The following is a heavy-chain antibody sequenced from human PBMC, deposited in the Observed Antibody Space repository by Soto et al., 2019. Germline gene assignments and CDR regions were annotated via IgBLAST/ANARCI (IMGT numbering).Heavy chain of an antibody. J-gene: IGHJ6*02. CDR1: GGSISSSSYY. CDR2: IYYSGST. CDR3: AREAVCGGDCYCYGMDV. Sequence: PSETLSLTCTVSGGSISSSSYYWGWIRQPPGKGLEWIGSIYYSGSTYYNPSLKSRVTISVDTSKNQFSLKLSSVTAADTAVYYCAREAVCGGDCYCYGMDVWGQGTTVTISS. D-gene: IGHD2-21*01. V-gene: IGHV4-39*02.